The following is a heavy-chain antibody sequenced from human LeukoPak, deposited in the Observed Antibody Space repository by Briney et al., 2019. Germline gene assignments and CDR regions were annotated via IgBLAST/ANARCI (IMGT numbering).Heavy chain of an antibody. Sequence: PLETLSLTCTVSGGSISSGDYYWSWIRQPPGKGLEWIGYIYYSGSTYYNPSLKSRVTISVDTSKNQFSLKLSSVTAADTAVYYCARAPRPDGMDVWGQGTTLPVFS. CDR1: GGSISSGDYY. CDR2: IYYSGST. J-gene: IGHJ6*02. CDR3: ARAPRPDGMDV. V-gene: IGHV4-30-4*01.